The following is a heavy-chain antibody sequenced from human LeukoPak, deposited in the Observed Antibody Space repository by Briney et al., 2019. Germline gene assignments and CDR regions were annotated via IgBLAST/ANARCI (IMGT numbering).Heavy chain of an antibody. Sequence: GALRLSCAASGFTFSSYTMHWVRQAPDKGLEWVAVISHDGGNKYYADSVKGRFTISRDNSKNTLYLQMNGLRAEDTAVYYCAKRTTVVTHFDNWGQGTLVTVSS. CDR1: GFTFSSYT. CDR2: ISHDGGNK. J-gene: IGHJ4*02. CDR3: AKRTTVVTHFDN. V-gene: IGHV3-30-3*02. D-gene: IGHD4-23*01.